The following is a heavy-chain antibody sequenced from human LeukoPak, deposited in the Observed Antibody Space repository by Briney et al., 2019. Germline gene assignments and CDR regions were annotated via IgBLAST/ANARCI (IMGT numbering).Heavy chain of an antibody. V-gene: IGHV4-4*07. CDR2: IYTSGST. Sequence: SETLSLTCTVSGGSISSYYWSWIQQPAGKGLEWIGRIYTSGSTNYNPSLKSRVTMSVDTSKNQFSLKLSSVTAADTAVYYCAGSRIAAHPEMYYFDYWGQGTLVTVSS. CDR1: GGSISSYY. CDR3: AGSRIAAHPEMYYFDY. D-gene: IGHD6-6*01. J-gene: IGHJ4*02.